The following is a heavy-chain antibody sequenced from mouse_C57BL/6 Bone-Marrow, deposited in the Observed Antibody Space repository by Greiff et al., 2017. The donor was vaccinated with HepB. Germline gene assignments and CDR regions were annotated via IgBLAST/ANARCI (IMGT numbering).Heavy chain of an antibody. V-gene: IGHV1-15*01. CDR3: TTHYCGSSNFDY. Sequence: QVQLKESGAELVRPGASVTLSCKASGYTFTDYEMHWVKQTPVHGLEWIGAIDPETGGTAYNQKFKGKAILTADKSSSTAYMELRSLTSEDSAVYYCTTHYCGSSNFDYWGQGTTLTVSS. J-gene: IGHJ2*01. D-gene: IGHD1-1*01. CDR2: IDPETGGT. CDR1: GYTFTDYE.